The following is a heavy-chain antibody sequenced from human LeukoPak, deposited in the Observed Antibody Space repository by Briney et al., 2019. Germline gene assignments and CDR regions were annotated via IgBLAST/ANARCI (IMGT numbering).Heavy chain of an antibody. CDR1: GYSISSGYY. J-gene: IGHJ4*02. CDR2: IYHSGST. D-gene: IGHD3-9*01. Sequence: PSETLSLTCTVSGYSISSGYYWGWIRQPPGKGLEWIGSIYHSGSTYYNPSLKSRVTISVDTSKNQFSLKLSSVTAADAAVYYCVNILTGYYLDYWGQGTLVTVSS. CDR3: VNILTGYYLDY. V-gene: IGHV4-38-2*02.